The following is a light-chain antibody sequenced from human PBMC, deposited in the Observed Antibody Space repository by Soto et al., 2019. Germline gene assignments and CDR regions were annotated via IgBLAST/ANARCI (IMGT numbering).Light chain of an antibody. CDR1: QGINNN. CDR3: QEYDNWPPEGT. V-gene: IGKV1-16*01. J-gene: IGKJ1*01. CDR2: AAS. Sequence: DIQMTQSPSSLSASVGDRVTITCRASQGINNNIDWFQQKPGKAPKSLVFAASRLQSGVPSRFSGSGSGTDFTLTISSLQIEDFAVYYCQEYDNWPPEGTFGQGTKVDIK.